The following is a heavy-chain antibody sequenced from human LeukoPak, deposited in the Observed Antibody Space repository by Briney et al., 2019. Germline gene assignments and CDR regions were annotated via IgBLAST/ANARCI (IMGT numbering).Heavy chain of an antibody. CDR1: GGTFSSYA. V-gene: IGHV1-69*05. J-gene: IGHJ3*02. CDR3: ARSKMGVVVPVTGNDAFDI. CDR2: IIPIFGTA. Sequence: SVKVSCKASGGTFSSYAISWVRQAPGQGLEWMGGIIPIFGTANYAQKFQGRVTITTDESTSTAYMELSSLRSEDTAVYYCARSKMGVVVPVTGNDAFDIWGQGTMVTVSS. D-gene: IGHD2-2*01.